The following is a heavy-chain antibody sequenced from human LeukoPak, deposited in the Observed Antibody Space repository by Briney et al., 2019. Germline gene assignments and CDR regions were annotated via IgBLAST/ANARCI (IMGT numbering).Heavy chain of an antibody. D-gene: IGHD2-2*01. CDR2: IQVRGNA. J-gene: IGHJ5*02. CDR3: VRDFLECSRASCLNWFDP. CDR1: APSVSSPL. Sequence: SHSLSPARTLSAPSVSSPLCASIRHHPGGWMGWIGFIQVRGNANYNPTLKSRLSISVATSKNQFSLNMTTVTAADTAVYYCVRDFLECSRASCLNWFDPWGQGTLVTVSS. V-gene: IGHV4-59*02.